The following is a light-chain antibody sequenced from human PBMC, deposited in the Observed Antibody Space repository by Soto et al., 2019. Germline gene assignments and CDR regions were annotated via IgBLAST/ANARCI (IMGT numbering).Light chain of an antibody. CDR3: QHSYSYSEA. CDR1: QTISSW. Sequence: DIQMTQSPSTLSGSVGDRVTITCRASQTISSWLAWYQQKPGKAPKLLIYKASTLKSGVPSRFSGSGSGTEFTLTISSLQPDDFATYYCQHSYSYSEAFGQGTKVERK. J-gene: IGKJ1*01. V-gene: IGKV1-5*03. CDR2: KAS.